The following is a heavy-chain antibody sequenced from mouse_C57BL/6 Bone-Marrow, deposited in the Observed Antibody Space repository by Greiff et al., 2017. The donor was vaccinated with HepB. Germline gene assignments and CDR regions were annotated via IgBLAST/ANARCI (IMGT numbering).Heavy chain of an antibody. CDR3: ARGDYAMDY. CDR1: GYTFTSYW. CDR2: IYPSDSET. J-gene: IGHJ4*01. Sequence: VKLQQPGAELVRPGSSVKLSCKASGYTFTSYWMDWVKQRPGQGLEWIGNIYPSDSETHYNQKFKDKATLAVDKSTSTAYMQRSSLTSEDSAVYYCARGDYAMDYWGQGTSVTVSS. V-gene: IGHV1-61*01.